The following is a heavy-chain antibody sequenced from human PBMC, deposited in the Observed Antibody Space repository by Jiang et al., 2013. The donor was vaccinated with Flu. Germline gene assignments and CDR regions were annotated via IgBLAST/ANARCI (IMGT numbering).Heavy chain of an antibody. CDR3: ARDAWNSFDY. V-gene: IGHV3-7*01. CDR2: LKQDGSEK. J-gene: IGHJ4*02. D-gene: IGHD1-1*01. Sequence: QLLESGGGLVQPGGSLRLSCSASGFTFSNSWMTWVRQAPGRGLEWVANLKQDGSEKYYVDSVKGRFTISRDNAKNSLYLQMNSLRVEDTAIYYCARDAWNSFDYWGQGTLVTVAS. CDR1: GFTFSNSW.